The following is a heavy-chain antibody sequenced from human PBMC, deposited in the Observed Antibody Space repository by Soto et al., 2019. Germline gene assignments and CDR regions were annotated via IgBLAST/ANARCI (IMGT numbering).Heavy chain of an antibody. J-gene: IGHJ4*02. V-gene: IGHV4-61*08. CDR1: GGSISSGDYY. CDR3: ARRSSDHGGFDY. Sequence: PSETLSLTCTVSGGSISSGDYYWSWIRQPPGKGLEWIGYIYYSGSTNYNPSLKSRVTISVDTSKNQFSLKLSSVTAADTAVYYCARRSSDHGGFDYWGQGTLVTVSS. D-gene: IGHD3-16*01. CDR2: IYYSGST.